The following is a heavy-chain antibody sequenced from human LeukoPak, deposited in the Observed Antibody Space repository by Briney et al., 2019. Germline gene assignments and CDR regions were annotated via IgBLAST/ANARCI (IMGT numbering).Heavy chain of an antibody. J-gene: IGHJ6*02. CDR1: GFTVSSNY. V-gene: IGHV3-66*02. CDR3: ARNLILWFGEFDYYYYSMDG. Sequence: GGSLRPSCAPSGFTVSSNYMSSVRQPPGNGLGWASVIYSGGSTYYADSVKGRFTISRDNSKNTLYLQMNSLRAEDTAVYYCARNLILWFGEFDYYYYSMDGWGQGTTVTVSS. CDR2: IYSGGST. D-gene: IGHD3-10*01.